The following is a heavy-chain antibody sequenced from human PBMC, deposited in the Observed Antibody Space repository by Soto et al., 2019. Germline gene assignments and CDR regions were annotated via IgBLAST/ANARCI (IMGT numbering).Heavy chain of an antibody. Sequence: GGSLRLSCAASGFTFSSYGMHWVRQAPGKGLEWVAVISYDGRNKYYADSVKGRFTISRDNSKNTLYLQMNSLRAEDTAVYYCAKGSGSDFWSGYYFWGQGTLVTVSS. D-gene: IGHD3-3*01. CDR3: AKGSGSDFWSGYYF. V-gene: IGHV3-30*18. CDR1: GFTFSSYG. J-gene: IGHJ4*02. CDR2: ISYDGRNK.